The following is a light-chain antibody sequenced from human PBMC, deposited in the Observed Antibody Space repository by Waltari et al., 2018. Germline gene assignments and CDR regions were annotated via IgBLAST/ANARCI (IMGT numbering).Light chain of an antibody. V-gene: IGKV1-13*02. CDR1: QAISSA. Sequence: AVQLTQSPSSLSASVGDRVPTPCRASQAISSALAWYQQKPGKAPNLLIYDASNLESGVPSRFSGSGSGTHFTLTISSLQPADFATYYCQQLHSYPVTFGGGTKVEIK. J-gene: IGKJ4*01. CDR2: DAS. CDR3: QQLHSYPVT.